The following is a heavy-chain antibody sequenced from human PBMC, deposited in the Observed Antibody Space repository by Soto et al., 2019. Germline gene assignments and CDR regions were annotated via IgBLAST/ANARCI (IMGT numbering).Heavy chain of an antibody. J-gene: IGHJ4*02. V-gene: IGHV4-30-4*01. CDR2: IYYSGNT. CDR1: GASISSGDYY. Sequence: SETLFLTCTVSGASISSGDYYWTWIRQPPGKGLEWIGSIYYSGNTYYKPSLKSRVTISVDPSNNQFSLKLSSVTAADTAVYYCARASYDSSTYYLDYWGQGTLVTVSS. CDR3: ARASYDSSTYYLDY. D-gene: IGHD3-22*01.